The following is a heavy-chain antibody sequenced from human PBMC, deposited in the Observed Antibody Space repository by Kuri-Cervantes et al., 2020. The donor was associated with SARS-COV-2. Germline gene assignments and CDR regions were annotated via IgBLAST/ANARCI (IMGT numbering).Heavy chain of an antibody. CDR3: ARAPRLGIRDGDAFDI. CDR1: GFTFSSYA. CDR2: ISYDGSNK. Sequence: GESLKISCAASGFTFSSYAMHWVRQAPGKGLEWVAVISYDGSNKYYADSVKGRFTISRDNSKNTLYLQMNSLRAEDTAVYYCARAPRLGIRDGDAFDIWGQATMVTVSS. J-gene: IGHJ3*02. V-gene: IGHV3-30*04. D-gene: IGHD7-27*01.